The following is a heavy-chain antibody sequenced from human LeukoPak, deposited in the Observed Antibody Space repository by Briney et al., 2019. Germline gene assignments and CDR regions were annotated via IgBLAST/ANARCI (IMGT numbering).Heavy chain of an antibody. CDR3: ARDDGPIVVVVAASGWNYGMDV. V-gene: IGHV3-30-3*01. CDR2: ISYDGGNK. D-gene: IGHD2-15*01. CDR1: GFTFSSYA. Sequence: GRSLRLSCAASGFTFSSYAMHWVRQAPGKGLEWVAVISYDGGNKYYADSVKGRFTISRDNSNNTLYLQMNSLRAEDTAVYYCARDDGPIVVVVAASGWNYGMDVWGQGTTVTVSS. J-gene: IGHJ6*02.